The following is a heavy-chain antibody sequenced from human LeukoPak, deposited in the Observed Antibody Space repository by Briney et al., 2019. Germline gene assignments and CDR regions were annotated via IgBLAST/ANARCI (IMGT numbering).Heavy chain of an antibody. Sequence: ASVKVSCKVSGYTLTELSMHWVRQAPGQGLEWMGIINPSGGNTSYAQKFQGRVTMTRDTSTSTVYMELSSLRSEDTAVYYCAGRYCSSTSCHEYYYYGMDVWGQGTTVTVSS. J-gene: IGHJ6*02. V-gene: IGHV1-46*01. CDR1: GYTLTELS. CDR3: AGRYCSSTSCHEYYYYGMDV. D-gene: IGHD2-2*01. CDR2: INPSGGNT.